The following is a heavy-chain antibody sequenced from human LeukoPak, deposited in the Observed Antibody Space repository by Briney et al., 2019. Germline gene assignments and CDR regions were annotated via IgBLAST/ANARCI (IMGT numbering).Heavy chain of an antibody. V-gene: IGHV4-4*02. J-gene: IGHJ5*01. CDR1: GGSISNTNW. CDR3: APQDLYSTGWFAY. D-gene: IGHD6-19*01. CDR2: VNLQGST. Sequence: SETLSLTCGVSGGSISNTNWWTWVRQPPGKGLEWIGEVNLQGSTNYNPSLKSRVAISVDKSENHISLKLTSVTAADPAVYYCAPQDLYSTGWFAYWGQGTLVTVSS.